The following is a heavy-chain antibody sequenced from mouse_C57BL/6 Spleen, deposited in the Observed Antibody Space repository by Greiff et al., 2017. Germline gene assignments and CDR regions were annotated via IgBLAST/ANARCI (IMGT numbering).Heavy chain of an antibody. D-gene: IGHD1-1*01. J-gene: IGHJ4*01. CDR3: ARSGTTVVEGGYYYAMDY. CDR1: GYAFTNYL. Sequence: QVQLKQSGAELVRPGTSVKVSCKASGYAFTNYLIEWVKQRPGQGLEWIGVINPGSGGTNYNEKFKGKATLTADKSSSTAYMQLSSLTSEDSAVYFCARSGTTVVEGGYYYAMDYWGQGTSVTVSS. CDR2: INPGSGGT. V-gene: IGHV1-54*01.